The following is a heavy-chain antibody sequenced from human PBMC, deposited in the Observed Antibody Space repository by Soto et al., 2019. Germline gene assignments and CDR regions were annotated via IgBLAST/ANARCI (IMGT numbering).Heavy chain of an antibody. CDR1: GFTVSNYG. V-gene: IGHV3-30*18. CDR3: AKLDEGGLQYAYYAMDV. Sequence: GGSLRLSCVASGFTVSNYGMHWVRQAPGKGLEWVAVISYDGINKYYADSVKGRFTITRDNSKNTLYLQMTSLRTEDTALYYCAKLDEGGLQYAYYAMDVWGQGTTVTSP. D-gene: IGHD2-15*01. J-gene: IGHJ6*02. CDR2: ISYDGINK.